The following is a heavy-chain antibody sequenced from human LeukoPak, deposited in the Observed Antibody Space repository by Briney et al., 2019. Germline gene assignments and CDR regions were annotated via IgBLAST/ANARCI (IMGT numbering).Heavy chain of an antibody. V-gene: IGHV4-30-2*01. D-gene: IGHD6-13*01. CDR1: GGSISSGGYY. CDR2: IYHRWST. Sequence: SQTLSLTCTVSGGSISSGGYYWSWIRQPPGKGLEWIGYIYHRWSTYYNPSLKSRVTISVHRSKNLFSLKLSSVTAADTAVYYWARDLPQLAGPQNEDAFDIRGQATMVTVSS. CDR3: ARDLPQLAGPQNEDAFDI. J-gene: IGHJ3*02.